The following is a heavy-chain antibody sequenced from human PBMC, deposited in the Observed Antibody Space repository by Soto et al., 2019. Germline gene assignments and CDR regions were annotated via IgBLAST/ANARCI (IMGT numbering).Heavy chain of an antibody. V-gene: IGHV3-30*18. CDR2: ISYDGSNK. CDR3: AKVPYGGNPPFVSY. J-gene: IGHJ4*02. Sequence: QVQLVESGGGVVQPERSLRLSCAASGFTFSSYGMHWVRQAPGKGLEWVAVISYDGSNKYYADSVKGRFTISRDNSKNTLYLQMISLRAEDTAVYYCAKVPYGGNPPFVSYWGQGTLVTVSS. D-gene: IGHD4-17*01. CDR1: GFTFSSYG.